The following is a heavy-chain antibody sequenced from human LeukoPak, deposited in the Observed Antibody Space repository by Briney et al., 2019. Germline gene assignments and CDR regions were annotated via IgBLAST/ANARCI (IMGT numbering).Heavy chain of an antibody. D-gene: IGHD6-6*01. V-gene: IGHV1-46*01. CDR1: GYTFTSYY. CDR2: INPSGGST. CDR3: ARVGSSAGLRY. Sequence: GASVNVSCTASGYTFTSYYMHWVRQAPGQGLEWMGIINPSGGSTSYAQKFQGRVTMTRDTSTSTVYMELSSLRSEDTAVYYCARVGSSAGLRYWGQGTLVTVSS. J-gene: IGHJ4*02.